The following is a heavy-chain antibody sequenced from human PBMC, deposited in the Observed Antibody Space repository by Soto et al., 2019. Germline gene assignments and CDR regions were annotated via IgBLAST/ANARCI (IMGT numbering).Heavy chain of an antibody. CDR2: ISGIGGST. CDR1: GFTFSSSA. Sequence: SLRLPCAASGFTFSSSAVSLVRHASGKGLEWGSAISGIGGSTYYADSVQGRFTISRDNSKNTLYLHMNSLRAEDTAVYCCASPCIAVAGNDAFDIWGQGTMVTVSS. CDR3: ASPCIAVAGNDAFDI. D-gene: IGHD6-19*01. J-gene: IGHJ3*02. V-gene: IGHV3-23*01.